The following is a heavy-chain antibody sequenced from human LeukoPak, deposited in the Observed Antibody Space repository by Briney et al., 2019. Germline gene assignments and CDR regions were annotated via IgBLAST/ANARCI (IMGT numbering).Heavy chain of an antibody. V-gene: IGHV4-59*08. J-gene: IGHJ4*02. Sequence: SETLSLTCTVSGGSISSYYWSWIRQPPGKGLEWIGYIYYSGSTNYNPSLKSRVTISVDTSKNQFSLKLSSVTAADTAVYYCARQPRITMIVKGPFDYWGQGTLVTVSS. CDR3: ARQPRITMIVKGPFDY. CDR2: IYYSGST. D-gene: IGHD3-22*01. CDR1: GGSISSYY.